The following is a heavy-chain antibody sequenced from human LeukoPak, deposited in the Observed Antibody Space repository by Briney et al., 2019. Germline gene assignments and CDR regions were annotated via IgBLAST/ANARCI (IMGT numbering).Heavy chain of an antibody. J-gene: IGHJ2*01. Sequence: GGSLKISCEGSGYTFTKYWIGWVRQMPGKGLEWMGIIHPGDSHTWYSPSFQGQVTISADKSISMAYLQWSSLKASDTAMYFCARQPGMTAKSWYFDLWGRGTLVTVSS. D-gene: IGHD2-2*01. CDR3: ARQPGMTAKSWYFDL. CDR2: IHPGDSHT. V-gene: IGHV5-51*01. CDR1: GYTFTKYW.